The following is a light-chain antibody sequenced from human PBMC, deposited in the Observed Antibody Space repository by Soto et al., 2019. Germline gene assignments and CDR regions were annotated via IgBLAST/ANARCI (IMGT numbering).Light chain of an antibody. V-gene: IGLV1-51*02. CDR3: GTWDNSLSAGV. CDR2: EIN. Sequence: QSVLTQPPSVSAAPGQKVTISCSGSSSSIGSNYVSWFQQLPGTAPKLLISEINKRPSGIPDRFSGSKSGTSATLDITGLQTGDEADYYCGTWDNSLSAGVFGTGTKVTVL. J-gene: IGLJ1*01. CDR1: SSSIGSNY.